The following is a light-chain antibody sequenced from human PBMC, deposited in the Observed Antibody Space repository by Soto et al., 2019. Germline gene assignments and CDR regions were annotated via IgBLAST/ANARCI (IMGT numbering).Light chain of an antibody. J-gene: IGKJ1*01. V-gene: IGKV1-5*03. CDR2: KAS. Sequence: IQLTQSPSSLSASVGDRVTITCRASQSISSWLAWYQQKPGKAPKLLIYKASSLESGVPSRFSGSASGTDFTLTISSLQPEDFATYYCLQDYNYPRTFGQGTKVDIK. CDR3: LQDYNYPRT. CDR1: QSISSW.